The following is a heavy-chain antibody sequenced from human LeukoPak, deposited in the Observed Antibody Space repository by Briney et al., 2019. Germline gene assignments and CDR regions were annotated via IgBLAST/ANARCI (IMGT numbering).Heavy chain of an antibody. Sequence: GGSLRLSCAASGFTFSSYAMTWVRQAPGKGLEWVSTISGSGGSTYYADSVKGRFTISRDNSKNTLYLQMNSLRAGDTAVYYCAKGMDFGVVIHGFDYWGQGTLVTVSS. J-gene: IGHJ4*02. V-gene: IGHV3-23*01. CDR3: AKGMDFGVVIHGFDY. CDR2: ISGSGGST. D-gene: IGHD3-3*01. CDR1: GFTFSSYA.